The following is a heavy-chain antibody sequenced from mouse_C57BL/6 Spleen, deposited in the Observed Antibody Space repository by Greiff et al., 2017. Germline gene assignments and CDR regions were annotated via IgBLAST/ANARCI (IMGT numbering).Heavy chain of an antibody. D-gene: IGHD2-5*01. CDR1: GYTFTSYW. CDR2: IDPTDSET. J-gene: IGHJ2*01. CDR3: ERAQISYSSYVHFDY. V-gene: IGHV1-52*01. Sequence: VQLQQSGAELVRPGSSVKLSCKASGYTFTSYWMNWVKQRPIQGLEWIGNIDPTDSETNYNQKFKDKATLTVDKSSSTAYMQLSSLTSEDSAVXYCERAQISYSSYVHFDYWGQGTTLTVSS.